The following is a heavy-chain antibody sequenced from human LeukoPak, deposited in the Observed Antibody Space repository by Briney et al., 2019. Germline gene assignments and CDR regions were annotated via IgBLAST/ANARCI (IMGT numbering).Heavy chain of an antibody. CDR3: ARSARGYSYGYALWDY. CDR2: ISGSGDNT. V-gene: IGHV3-23*01. D-gene: IGHD5-18*01. CDR1: EFTFSSYA. J-gene: IGHJ4*02. Sequence: TGGSLRLSCTASEFTFSSYAMTWVRQAPGKGLEWVSAISGSGDNTYYADSVKGRFTISRDNSKNTLYLQMNSLRAEDTAVYYCARSARGYSYGYALWDYWGQGTLVTVSS.